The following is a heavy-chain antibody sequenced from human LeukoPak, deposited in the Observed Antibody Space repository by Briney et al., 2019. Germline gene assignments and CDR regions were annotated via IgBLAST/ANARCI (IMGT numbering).Heavy chain of an antibody. J-gene: IGHJ4*02. Sequence: SEILSLTCTVSGGSISSYYWGWIRQPPGKGLEWIGETNHSGSTNYNPSLKSRVTISVDTSKNQFSLKLSSVTAADTAVYYCARLGGYSYGYTSFDYWGQGTLVTVSS. V-gene: IGHV4-34*01. CDR1: GGSISSYY. D-gene: IGHD5-18*01. CDR3: ARLGGYSYGYTSFDY. CDR2: TNHSGST.